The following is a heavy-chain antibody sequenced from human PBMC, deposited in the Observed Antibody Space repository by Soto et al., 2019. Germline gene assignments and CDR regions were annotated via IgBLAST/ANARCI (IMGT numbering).Heavy chain of an antibody. Sequence: SVKVSCKASGGTFSSYAISWVRQAPGQGLEWMGGIIPIFGTANYAQKFQGRVTITADESTSTAYMELSSLRSEDTAVYYCARTSVGATLYYYGMDVWGQGTTVTVSS. D-gene: IGHD1-26*01. CDR2: IIPIFGTA. V-gene: IGHV1-69*13. J-gene: IGHJ6*02. CDR3: ARTSVGATLYYYGMDV. CDR1: GGTFSSYA.